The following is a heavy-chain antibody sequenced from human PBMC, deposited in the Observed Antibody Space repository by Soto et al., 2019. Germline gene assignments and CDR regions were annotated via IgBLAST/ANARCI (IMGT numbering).Heavy chain of an antibody. CDR2: TSYDGSNK. Sequence: GGSLRLSCAGSGFIFSDYGMHWVRQAPDKGLEWVALTSYDGSNKFYADSVKGRFTVSRDNSKNTVYLQMSSLRPEDTSVYYCARECLAAAGVFDYWGQGTLVTVSS. D-gene: IGHD6-13*01. CDR3: ARECLAAAGVFDY. J-gene: IGHJ4*02. CDR1: GFIFSDYG. V-gene: IGHV3-30*03.